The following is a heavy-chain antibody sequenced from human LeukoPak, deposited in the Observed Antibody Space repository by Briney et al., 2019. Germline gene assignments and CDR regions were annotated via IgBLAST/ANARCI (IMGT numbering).Heavy chain of an antibody. J-gene: IGHJ4*02. V-gene: IGHV4-31*03. CDR1: GGSISSGGYY. CDR3: AKDLSLYAIQDYFDY. Sequence: SQTLSLTCTVSGGSISSGGYYWSWIRQHPGQGLEWIGYIYYSGSTYYNPSLKSRVTISVDTSKNQFSLKLSSVTAADTAVYYCAKDLSLYAIQDYFDYWGQGTLVTVSS. CDR2: IYYSGST. D-gene: IGHD2-8*01.